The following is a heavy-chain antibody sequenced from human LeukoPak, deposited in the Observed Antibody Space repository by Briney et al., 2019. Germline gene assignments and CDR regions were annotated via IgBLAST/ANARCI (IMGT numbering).Heavy chain of an antibody. CDR1: GFTFTTYA. V-gene: IGHV3-30*04. CDR2: ISYDGSNK. D-gene: IGHD2-8*01. Sequence: GGSLRLSCAASGFTFTTYAMHWVRQAPGKGLEWVALISYDGSNKYYADSVKGRFTISRDNSKNTLYLEMKSLRAEDTAVYYCARALIGYYFDYGGQGTLVTVSA. J-gene: IGHJ4*02. CDR3: ARALIGYYFDY.